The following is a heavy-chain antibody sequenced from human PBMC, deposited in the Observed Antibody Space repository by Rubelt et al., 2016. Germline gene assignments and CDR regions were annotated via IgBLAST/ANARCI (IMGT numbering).Heavy chain of an antibody. J-gene: IGHJ4*02. V-gene: IGHV4-34*02. CDR2: VSHSGGP. CDR3: VRGPDSLDISGFLH. Sequence: HVRLQQWGGGLFKASETLSLTCAVYGEPLSNYLWTWVRQSPGKGLEWIGEVSHSGGPNSIPSLEGRLTTSMDTSRNQVSMRLTSVVAADSATYYGVRGPDSLDISGFLHWGQGVPVTVSS. D-gene: IGHD6-19*01. CDR1: GEPLSNYL.